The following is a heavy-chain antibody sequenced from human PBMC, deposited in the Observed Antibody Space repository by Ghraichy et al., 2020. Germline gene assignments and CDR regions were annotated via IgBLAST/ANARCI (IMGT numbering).Heavy chain of an antibody. J-gene: IGHJ6*02. V-gene: IGHV1-69*13. CDR3: ARAVAAMPYNYYYYGMDV. CDR2: IIPIFGTA. D-gene: IGHD2-2*01. Sequence: SVKVSCKASGGTFSSYAISWVRQAPGQGLEWMGGIIPIFGTANYAQKFQGRVTITADESTSTAYMELSSLRSEDTAVYYCARAVAAMPYNYYYYGMDVWGQGTTVTVSS. CDR1: GGTFSSYA.